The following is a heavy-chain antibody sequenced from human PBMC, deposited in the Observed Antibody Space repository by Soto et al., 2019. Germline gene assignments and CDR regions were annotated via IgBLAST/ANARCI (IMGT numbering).Heavy chain of an antibody. V-gene: IGHV1-3*01. CDR1: GYTFTSYA. D-gene: IGHD2-8*01. CDR2: INAGNGNT. Sequence: ASVKVSCKASGYTFTSYAMHWVRQAPGQRLGWMGWINAGNGNTKYSQKFQGRVTITRDTSASTAYMELSSLRSEDTAVYYCARGEMVYAYYYYYGMDVWGQGTTVTVSS. CDR3: ARGEMVYAYYYYYGMDV. J-gene: IGHJ6*02.